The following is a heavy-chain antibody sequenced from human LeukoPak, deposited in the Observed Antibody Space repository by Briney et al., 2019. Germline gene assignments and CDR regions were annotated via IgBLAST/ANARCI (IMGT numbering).Heavy chain of an antibody. V-gene: IGHV1-2*02. CDR2: INPNSGGT. CDR1: GYTFTGYY. D-gene: IGHD4-17*01. J-gene: IGHJ6*02. CDR3: ARDPPDYGDYVDGMDV. Sequence: GASVKVSCKASGYTFTGYYMYWVRQAPGQGLEWMGWINPNSGGTNYAQKFQGRVTMTRDTSISTAYMELSRLRSDDTAVYYCARDPPDYGDYVDGMDVWGQGTTVTVSS.